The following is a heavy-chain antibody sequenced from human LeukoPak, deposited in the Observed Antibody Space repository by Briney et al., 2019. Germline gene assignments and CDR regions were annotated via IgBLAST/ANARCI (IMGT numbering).Heavy chain of an antibody. CDR3: ARETHRVRGVPRGWFDP. D-gene: IGHD3-10*01. CDR2: IKQDGSEK. Sequence: GGSLRLSCAASGFTFSSYWMSWVRQAPGKGLEWVANIKQDGSEKYYVDSVKGRFTISRDNAKNSLYLQMNSLRAEDTAVYYCARETHRVRGVPRGWFDPWGQGTLVTVSS. J-gene: IGHJ5*02. CDR1: GFTFSSYW. V-gene: IGHV3-7*01.